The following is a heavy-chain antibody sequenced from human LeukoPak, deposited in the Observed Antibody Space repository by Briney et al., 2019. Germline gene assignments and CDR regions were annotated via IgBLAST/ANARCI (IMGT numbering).Heavy chain of an antibody. CDR1: GGSFSGYY. Sequence: SETLSLTCAVYGGSFSGYYWSWIRQPPGKGLEWIGEINHSGSTNYNPSLKGRVTISVDTSKNQFSLKLSSVTAADTAVYYCARTIVVVVAAVLRSWFDPWGQGTLVTVSS. J-gene: IGHJ5*02. D-gene: IGHD2-15*01. CDR3: ARTIVVVVAAVLRSWFDP. V-gene: IGHV4-34*01. CDR2: INHSGST.